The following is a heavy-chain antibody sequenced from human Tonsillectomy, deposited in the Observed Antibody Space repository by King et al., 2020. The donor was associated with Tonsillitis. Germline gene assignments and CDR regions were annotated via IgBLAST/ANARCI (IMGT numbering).Heavy chain of an antibody. J-gene: IGHJ4*02. CDR3: ARDRELLGTRQYYFDY. Sequence: EVQLVESGGGLVQPGGSLRLSCAASGFTFSSYWMSWVRQAPGKGLEWVANIKQDGSEKYYVDSVKGRFTISRDNAKNSLYLQMNSLRAEDTAVYYCARDRELLGTRQYYFDYWGQGTLVTVSS. CDR2: IKQDGSEK. D-gene: IGHD1-26*01. V-gene: IGHV3-7*03. CDR1: GFTFSSYW.